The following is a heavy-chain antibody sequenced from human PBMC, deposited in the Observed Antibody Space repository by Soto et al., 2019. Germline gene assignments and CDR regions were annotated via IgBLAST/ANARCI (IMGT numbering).Heavy chain of an antibody. V-gene: IGHV3-23*01. Sequence: PGGSLRLSCAASGFTFSSYAMSWVRQAPGKGLEWVSAISGSGGSTHYADSVKGRFTISRDNAKNSLYLQMNSLRAEDTAVYYCARPREQRFRNDYWGQGTLVTVSS. D-gene: IGHD6-25*01. J-gene: IGHJ4*02. CDR2: ISGSGGST. CDR1: GFTFSSYA. CDR3: ARPREQRFRNDY.